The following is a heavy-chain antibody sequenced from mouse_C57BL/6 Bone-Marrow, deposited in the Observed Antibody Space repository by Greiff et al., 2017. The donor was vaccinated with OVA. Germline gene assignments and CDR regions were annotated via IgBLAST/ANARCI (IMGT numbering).Heavy chain of an antibody. CDR1: GYTFTSYW. J-gene: IGHJ1*01. V-gene: IGHV1-72*01. Sequence: QVQLKQSGAELVKPGASVKLSCKASGYTFTSYWMHWVQQRPGRGLEWIGRIDPNSGGTKYNEKFKSKATLTVDKPSSTAYMQLSSLTSEDSAVYNGARYHYGNWYFDVWGAGTTVTVSS. D-gene: IGHD1-1*01. CDR2: IDPNSGGT. CDR3: ARYHYGNWYFDV.